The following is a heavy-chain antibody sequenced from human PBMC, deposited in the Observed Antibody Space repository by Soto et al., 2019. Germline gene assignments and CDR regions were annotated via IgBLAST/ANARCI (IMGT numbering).Heavy chain of an antibody. CDR2: INPSGGYT. CDR1: GYTFTSYY. V-gene: IGHV1-46*03. D-gene: IGHD3-3*01. CDR3: TRHDSNYDFWSGSPPRYGMDV. J-gene: IGHJ6*02. Sequence: ASVKVSCKASGYTFTSYYMNWVRQAPGQGLEWLGIINPSGGYTTYAQRFQGRVTMTTDTSTSTAYMDLRSLRSDDTAVYYCTRHDSNYDFWSGSPPRYGMDVWGQGTTVTVSS.